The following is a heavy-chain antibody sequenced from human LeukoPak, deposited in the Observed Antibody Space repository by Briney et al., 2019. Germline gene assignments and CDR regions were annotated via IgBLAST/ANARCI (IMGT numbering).Heavy chain of an antibody. CDR1: GGSISSGNY. D-gene: IGHD6-13*01. V-gene: IGHV4-61*02. Sequence: PSQTLSLTCTASGGSISSGNYWSWIRQPAGKGLEWIGRIYTSGSTNYNPSLKSRVTISVDTSKNQFSLKLSSVTAADTAVYYCARDRIAAAGTYYGMDVWGQGTTVTVSS. J-gene: IGHJ6*02. CDR3: ARDRIAAAGTYYGMDV. CDR2: IYTSGST.